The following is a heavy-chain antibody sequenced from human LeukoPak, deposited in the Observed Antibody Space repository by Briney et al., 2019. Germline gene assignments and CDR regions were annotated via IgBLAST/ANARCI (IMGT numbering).Heavy chain of an antibody. J-gene: IGHJ4*02. CDR3: ARVLSSTGEDWGRLDY. CDR1: GGSISSGGYY. Sequence: PSQTLSLTCTVSGGSISSGGYYWSWIRQHPGKGLEWIGYIYFSGSTYYNPSLKSRVTISVDTSKNQFSLKLSSVTAADTAVYYCARVLSSTGEDWGRLDYWGQGTLVTVSS. V-gene: IGHV4-31*03. D-gene: IGHD1-1*01. CDR2: IYFSGST.